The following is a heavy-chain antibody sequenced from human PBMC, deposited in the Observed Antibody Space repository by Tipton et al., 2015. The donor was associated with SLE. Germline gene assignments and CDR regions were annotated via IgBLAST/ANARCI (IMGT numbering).Heavy chain of an antibody. CDR3: AKDMTYYYDSSAPDY. CDR1: GFTFDDYA. CDR2: ISWNSGSI. J-gene: IGHJ4*02. D-gene: IGHD3-22*01. Sequence: SLRLSCAASGFTFDDYAMHWVRQAPGKGLEWVSGISWNSGSIGYADSVKGRFTISRDNAKNSLYLQMNSLRAEDTALYYCAKDMTYYYDSSAPDYWGQGTLVTVSS. V-gene: IGHV3-9*01.